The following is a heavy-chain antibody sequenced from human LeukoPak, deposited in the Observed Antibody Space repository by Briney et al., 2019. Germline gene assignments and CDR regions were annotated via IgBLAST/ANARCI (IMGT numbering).Heavy chain of an antibody. D-gene: IGHD1-7*01. V-gene: IGHV3-53*01. CDR1: GFTVSSNY. Sequence: GGSLRLSCAASGFTVSSNYMSWVRQAPGKGLEWVSVIYSGGSTYYADSVKGRFTISRDDSKNTLYLQMNSLRAEDTAVYYCARVDWNYQVDYWGQGTLVTVSS. CDR3: ARVDWNYQVDY. CDR2: IYSGGST. J-gene: IGHJ4*02.